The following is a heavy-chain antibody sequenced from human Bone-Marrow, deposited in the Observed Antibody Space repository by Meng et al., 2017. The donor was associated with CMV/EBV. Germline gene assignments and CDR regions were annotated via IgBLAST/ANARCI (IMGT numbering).Heavy chain of an antibody. CDR2: IWYDGSNK. CDR1: GFTFSSYG. CDR3: AKDSYSSSSGFVLYYYGMDV. V-gene: IGHV3-33*06. Sequence: GGSLRLSCAASGFTFSSYGMHWVRQAPGKGLEWVAVIWYDGSNKYYADSVKGRFTISRDNSKNTLYLQMNSLRAEDTAVYYCAKDSYSSSSGFVLYYYGMDVWGQGNTVTVSS. D-gene: IGHD6-6*01. J-gene: IGHJ6*02.